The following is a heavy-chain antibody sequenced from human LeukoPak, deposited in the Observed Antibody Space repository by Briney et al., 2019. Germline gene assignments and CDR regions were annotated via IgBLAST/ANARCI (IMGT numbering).Heavy chain of an antibody. D-gene: IGHD1-14*01. CDR2: TSSNGNII. CDR3: ASGGRAYNF. CDR1: GMRFSDFY. Sequence: GGSLRLSCAASGMRFSDFYMSWMRQAPGKGLEWISFTSSNGNIIHYADSAKGRFTISRDNAKNSLYLHMDSLRVEDTATYYCASGGRAYNFWGPGTAVTVSS. J-gene: IGHJ4*02. V-gene: IGHV3-11*01.